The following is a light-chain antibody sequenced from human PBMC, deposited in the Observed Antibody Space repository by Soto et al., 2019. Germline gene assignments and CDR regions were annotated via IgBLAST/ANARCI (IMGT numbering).Light chain of an antibody. CDR2: EVT. J-gene: IGLJ1*01. V-gene: IGLV2-14*01. Sequence: QSVLTQPASVSGSPGQSIAISCTGTSSDVGGYKYVSWYQHHPGKAPKLMIYEVTNRPSGVSNRFSGSKSGNTASLTISGLQAEDEADYYCISYTSSNTYVFGTGTQVTVL. CDR3: ISYTSSNTYV. CDR1: SSDVGGYKY.